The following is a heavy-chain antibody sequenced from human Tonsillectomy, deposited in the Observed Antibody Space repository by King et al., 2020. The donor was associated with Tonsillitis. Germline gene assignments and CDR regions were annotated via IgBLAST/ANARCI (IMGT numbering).Heavy chain of an antibody. Sequence: VQLVESGGGLVQPGGSLRLSCAASGFTFSRYDMHWVRQVTGKGLDWVSAIGTAGDSYYPDSVKGRFAISREDAKNSLYLQMNSVRAEDTAVYYCARESDRRYCSSSSCWGYMDVWGKGTTVTVSS. V-gene: IGHV3-13*01. CDR2: IGTAGDS. D-gene: IGHD2-2*01. CDR3: ARESDRRYCSSSSCWGYMDV. CDR1: GFTFSRYD. J-gene: IGHJ6*03.